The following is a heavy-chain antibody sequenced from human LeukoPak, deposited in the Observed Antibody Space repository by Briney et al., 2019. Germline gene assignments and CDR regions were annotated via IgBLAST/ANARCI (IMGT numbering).Heavy chain of an antibody. CDR2: INPSGGST. CDR3: AREIPAAAPSYYFDY. D-gene: IGHD6-13*01. J-gene: IGHJ4*02. V-gene: IGHV1-46*01. CDR1: GYTFTSYY. Sequence: ASVKVSCKASGYTFTSYYMHWVRQAPGQGLEWMGIINPSGGSTSYAQKFQGRVTMTRDTSTSTVYMELSSLRSEGTAVYYCAREIPAAAPSYYFDYWGQGTLVTVSS.